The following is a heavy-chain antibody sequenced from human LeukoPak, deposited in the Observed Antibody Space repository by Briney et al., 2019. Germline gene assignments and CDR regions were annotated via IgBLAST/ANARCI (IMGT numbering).Heavy chain of an antibody. J-gene: IGHJ4*02. CDR1: GGSISSSNW. D-gene: IGHD4-17*01. CDR3: ARKGYGDYNRNFHY. V-gene: IGHV4-4*02. CDR2: IYHSGST. Sequence: SETLSLTCADSGGSISSSNWWSWVRQPPGKGLEWIGEIYHSGSTNYNPSLKSRVTISVDKSKNQFSLKLSSVTAADTAVYYCARKGYGDYNRNFHYWGQGTLVTVSS.